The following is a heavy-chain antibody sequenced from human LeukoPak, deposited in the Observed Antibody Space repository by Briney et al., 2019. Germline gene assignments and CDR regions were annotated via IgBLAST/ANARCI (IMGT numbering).Heavy chain of an antibody. Sequence: PGGSLRLSCAASGFTFGDYGMTWVRQVPGKGPVWVSGINWNGGDTGYADSVKGRFTISRDNAKNSLYLQMNSLRAEDTAFYYCARSYYYSGVSGHYPIAFDIWGQGTMVIVSS. CDR2: INWNGGDT. V-gene: IGHV3-20*04. J-gene: IGHJ3*02. D-gene: IGHD3-10*01. CDR1: GFTFGDYG. CDR3: ARSYYYSGVSGHYPIAFDI.